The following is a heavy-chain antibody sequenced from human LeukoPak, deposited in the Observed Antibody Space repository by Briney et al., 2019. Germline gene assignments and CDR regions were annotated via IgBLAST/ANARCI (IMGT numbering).Heavy chain of an antibody. D-gene: IGHD3-16*01. Sequence: PGRSLRLSCAASGFTFSDYYMSWIRQAPGKGLEWVSYISSSSSYTNYADSVKGRFTISRDNAKNSLYLQMNSLRAEDTAVYYCARGLTVDDPAPWDWGQGTLVTVSS. CDR3: ARGLTVDDPAPWD. J-gene: IGHJ4*02. CDR2: ISSSSSYT. CDR1: GFTFSDYY. V-gene: IGHV3-11*05.